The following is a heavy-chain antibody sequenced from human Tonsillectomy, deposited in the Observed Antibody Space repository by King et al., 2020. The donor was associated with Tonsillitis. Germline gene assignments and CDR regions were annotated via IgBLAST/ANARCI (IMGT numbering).Heavy chain of an antibody. V-gene: IGHV3-7*03. Sequence: VQQVESGGGLVQPGGSLRLSCAASGISFSTYWINWVRQAPGKGLEWVGNTNPDVSGRNYVDSVRGRFTISRDNAKNSVYLQMNSLRAEDTAVYYCLSGQGYWGQGTLVTVSS. CDR1: GISFSTYW. CDR3: LSGQGY. J-gene: IGHJ4*02. CDR2: TNPDVSGR. D-gene: IGHD3-9*01.